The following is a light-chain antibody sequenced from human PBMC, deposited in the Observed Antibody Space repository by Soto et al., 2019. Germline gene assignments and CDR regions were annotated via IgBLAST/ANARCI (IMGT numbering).Light chain of an antibody. CDR3: CSYAGGITLV. CDR1: SSDVGSYNL. Sequence: QPVLTQPASVSGSPGQSITISCTGTSSDVGSYNLVSWYQQYPGKAPKLMIYDVSERPSGVSNRFSGSKSGSTASLTISGLQAEDEADYYCCSYAGGITLVFGGGTKVTVL. CDR2: DVS. V-gene: IGLV2-23*02. J-gene: IGLJ2*01.